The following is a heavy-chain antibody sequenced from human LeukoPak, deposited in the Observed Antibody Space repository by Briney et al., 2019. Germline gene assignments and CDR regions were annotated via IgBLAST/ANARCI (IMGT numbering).Heavy chain of an antibody. CDR2: ISGSGGST. CDR1: GFTFSSYS. D-gene: IGHD3-22*01. V-gene: IGHV3-23*01. Sequence: GSLRLSCAASGFTFSSYSMSWVRQAPGKGLEGVSAISGSGGSTYYADSVKGRFTISRDNSKNTLYLQMNSLRAEDTAVYYCAKVETITMIVVVITGPFDYWGQGTLVTVSS. CDR3: AKVETITMIVVVITGPFDY. J-gene: IGHJ4*02.